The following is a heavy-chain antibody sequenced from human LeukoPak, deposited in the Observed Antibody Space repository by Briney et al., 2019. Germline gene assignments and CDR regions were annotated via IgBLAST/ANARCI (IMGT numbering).Heavy chain of an antibody. CDR3: AKDECSSTSCYSNY. CDR2: ISYDGSNK. D-gene: IGHD2-2*02. Sequence: PGGSLRLSCAASGFTFSSYGMHWVRQAPGKGLEWVAVISYDGSNKYYADSVKGRFTISRDNSKNTLYLQMNSLRAEDTAVYYCAKDECSSTSCYSNYWGQGTLVTVSS. V-gene: IGHV3-30*18. CDR1: GFTFSSYG. J-gene: IGHJ4*02.